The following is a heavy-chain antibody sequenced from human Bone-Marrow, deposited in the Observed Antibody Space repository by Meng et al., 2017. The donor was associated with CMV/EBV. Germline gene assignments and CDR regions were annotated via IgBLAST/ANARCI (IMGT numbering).Heavy chain of an antibody. Sequence: GGSLRLSCAPSGFTFNTYTIHWVRQAPGKGLEWVSSISSSRSYINYADSVKGRFTISRDNAKNSVFLQLSSLRVEDTAVYYCARERLYQPLWGDALDVWGQGTKVTFSS. J-gene: IGHJ3*01. D-gene: IGHD2-2*01. CDR3: ARERLYQPLWGDALDV. V-gene: IGHV3-21*01. CDR1: GFTFNTYT. CDR2: ISSSRSYI.